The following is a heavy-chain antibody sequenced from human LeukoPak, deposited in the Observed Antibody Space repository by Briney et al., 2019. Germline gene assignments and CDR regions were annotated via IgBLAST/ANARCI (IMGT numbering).Heavy chain of an antibody. D-gene: IGHD3-3*01. V-gene: IGHV1-2*02. CDR1: GYTFTGYY. J-gene: IGHJ3*02. CDR3: ARGIPPGYDFWSGYYGGHAFDI. Sequence: ASVKVSCKASGYTFTGYYMHWVRQAPGQGLEWTGWINPNSGGTNYAQKFQGRVTMTRDTSISTAYMELSRLRSDDTAVYYCARGIPPGYDFWSGYYGGHAFDIWGQGTMVTVSS. CDR2: INPNSGGT.